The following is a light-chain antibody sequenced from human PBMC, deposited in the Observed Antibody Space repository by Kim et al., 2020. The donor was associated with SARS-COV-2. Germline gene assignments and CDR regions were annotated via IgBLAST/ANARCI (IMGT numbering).Light chain of an antibody. J-gene: IGKJ3*01. CDR2: AAS. V-gene: IGKV1-27*01. CDR1: QDISNY. Sequence: GDGVTITCRASQDISNYLAWYQQKPGKVPMLLIYAASTLQSGVPSRFSGSGSGTDFTLTISSLQPEDVATYYCQNYRSAPLTFGPGTKVDIK. CDR3: QNYRSAPLT.